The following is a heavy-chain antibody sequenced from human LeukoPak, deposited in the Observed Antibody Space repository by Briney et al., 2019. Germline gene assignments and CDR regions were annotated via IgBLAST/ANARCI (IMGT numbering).Heavy chain of an antibody. V-gene: IGHV1-3*01. Sequence: ASVKVSCKASGYTFTSYAMHWVRQAPGQRLEWMGWINAGNGNTKYSQKFQGRVTITRDTSASTAYMELSSLRSEDTAVYYCARGMNVVVTAPPDYWGQGTLVTVSS. CDR1: GYTFTSYA. D-gene: IGHD2-21*02. CDR3: ARGMNVVVTAPPDY. CDR2: INAGNGNT. J-gene: IGHJ4*02.